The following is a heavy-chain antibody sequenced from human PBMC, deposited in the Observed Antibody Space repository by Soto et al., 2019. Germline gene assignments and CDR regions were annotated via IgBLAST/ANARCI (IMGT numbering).Heavy chain of an antibody. CDR1: GGSISSYY. D-gene: IGHD1-26*01. CDR3: ARAYELDKDSVVGASYYLDY. Sequence: SETLSLTCTVSGGSISSYYWSWIRQPSGKGLEWIGYIYYSGGTNYNPSLKSRVTISVDTSKNQFSLKLSSVTAADTAVYYCARAYELDKDSVVGASYYLDYWGQGTLVTVSS. V-gene: IGHV4-59*01. J-gene: IGHJ4*02. CDR2: IYYSGGT.